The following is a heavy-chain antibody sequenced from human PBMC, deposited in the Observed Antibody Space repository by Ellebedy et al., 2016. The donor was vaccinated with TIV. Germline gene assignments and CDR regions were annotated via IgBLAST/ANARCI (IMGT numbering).Heavy chain of an antibody. V-gene: IGHV1-46*01. CDR2: INPSGGST. CDR3: ARDLIVGATRLYYYGMDV. D-gene: IGHD1-26*01. CDR1: GYTFTSYY. Sequence: ASSVKVSCKASGYTFTSYYMHWVRQAPGQGLEWMGIINPSGGSTSYAQKFQGRVTMTRDTSTSTVYMELSSLRSEDTAVYYCARDLIVGATRLYYYGMDVWGQGTTVTVSS. J-gene: IGHJ6*02.